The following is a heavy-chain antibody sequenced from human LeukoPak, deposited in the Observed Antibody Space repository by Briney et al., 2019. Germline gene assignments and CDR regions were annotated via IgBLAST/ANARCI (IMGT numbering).Heavy chain of an antibody. Sequence: SETLSLTCTVSGGSISSGGYYWSWIRQHPGKGLERIGYIYYSGSTYYNPSLKSRVNISVDTSKNQFSLKLSSVTAADTAVYYCARGDSKYYYGSGSYYSPWFDPWGQGTLVTVSS. J-gene: IGHJ5*02. CDR3: ARGDSKYYYGSGSYYSPWFDP. V-gene: IGHV4-31*03. CDR1: GGSISSGGYY. D-gene: IGHD3-10*01. CDR2: IYYSGST.